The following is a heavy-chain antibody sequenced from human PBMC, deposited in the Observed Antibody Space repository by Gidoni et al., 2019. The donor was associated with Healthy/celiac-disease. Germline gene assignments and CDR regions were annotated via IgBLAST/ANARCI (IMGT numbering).Heavy chain of an antibody. J-gene: IGHJ6*02. CDR3: ARDTTVHYDILTGSWGYYYYYGMDV. D-gene: IGHD3-9*01. CDR2: IYTSGST. CDR1: GGSISSYY. Sequence: QVQLQESGPGLVKPSETLSLTCTVSGGSISSYYWSWIRQPAGKGLEWIGRIYTSGSTNYNPSLKSRVTMSVDTSKNQFSLKLSSVTAADTAVYYCARDTTVHYDILTGSWGYYYYYGMDVWGQGTTVTVSS. V-gene: IGHV4-4*07.